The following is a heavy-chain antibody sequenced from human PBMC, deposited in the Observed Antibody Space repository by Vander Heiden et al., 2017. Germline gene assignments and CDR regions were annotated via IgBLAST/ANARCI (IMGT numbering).Heavy chain of an antibody. CDR2: IYYSGST. CDR1: GGSISSSRYY. CDR3: ARHSGCSGGSCYSSDFDY. Sequence: QLQLQESGPGLVKPSETLSLTCTVSGGSISSSRYYWGWLRQPPGKGLEWIGSIYYSGSTYYNPSLKSRVTISVDTSKNQFSLKLSSVTAADTAVYYCARHSGCSGGSCYSSDFDYWGQGTLVTVSS. D-gene: IGHD2-15*01. J-gene: IGHJ4*02. V-gene: IGHV4-39*01.